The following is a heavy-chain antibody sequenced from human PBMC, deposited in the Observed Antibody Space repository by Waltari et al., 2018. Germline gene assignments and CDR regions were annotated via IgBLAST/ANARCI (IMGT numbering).Heavy chain of an antibody. CDR2: IYTSGST. CDR3: AREISPYCSSTSCYDGNWFDP. Sequence: QVQLQESGPGLVKPSQTLSLTCTVSGGSISSGSYYWSWIRQPAGKGLEWIGLIYTSGSTNYNPSLKSRVTISVDTSKNQFSLKLSSVTAADTAVYYCAREISPYCSSTSCYDGNWFDPWGQGTLVTVSS. CDR1: GGSISSGSYY. D-gene: IGHD2-2*01. V-gene: IGHV4-61*02. J-gene: IGHJ5*02.